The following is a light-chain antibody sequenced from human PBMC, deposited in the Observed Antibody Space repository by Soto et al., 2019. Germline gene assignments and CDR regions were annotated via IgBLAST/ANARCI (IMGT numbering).Light chain of an antibody. CDR3: QQYDSHSS. CDR2: EVS. Sequence: DIQMTQSPSALSASLGDRVTITCRASQSVSNLLAWYQQKPGKAPKLLISEVSTLQPGVPSRFSGSASATQFTLTITSLQPDDVATYYCQQYDSHSSFGQGTKLRIK. V-gene: IGKV1-5*03. CDR1: QSVSNL. J-gene: IGKJ2*01.